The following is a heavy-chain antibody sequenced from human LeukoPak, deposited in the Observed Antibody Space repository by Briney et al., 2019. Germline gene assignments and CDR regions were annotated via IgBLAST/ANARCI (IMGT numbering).Heavy chain of an antibody. CDR1: GGTFSSYA. CDR2: IIPIFGTA. Sequence: SVKVSCKASGGTFSSYAISWVRQAPGQGLEWMGGIIPIFGTANYAQKFQGRVTITADESTSTAYMELSRLRSDDTAVYYCAGGRYYDILTDHFDYWGQGTLVTVSS. V-gene: IGHV1-69*13. D-gene: IGHD3-9*01. J-gene: IGHJ4*02. CDR3: AGGRYYDILTDHFDY.